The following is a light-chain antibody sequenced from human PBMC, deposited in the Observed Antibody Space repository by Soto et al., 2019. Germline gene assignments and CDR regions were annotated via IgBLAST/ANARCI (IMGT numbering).Light chain of an antibody. CDR1: QSVSGNS. CDR2: GAS. Sequence: EIVLTQSPGTLSLSPGERATLSCRASQSVSGNSLAWYRQKPGQAPRLLIYGASTRATDIPDRFSGSGSGTDFTLTISRLEPEDLAVYYCQHYGSSPLFTFGPGTKVDLK. CDR3: QHYGSSPLFT. V-gene: IGKV3-20*01. J-gene: IGKJ3*01.